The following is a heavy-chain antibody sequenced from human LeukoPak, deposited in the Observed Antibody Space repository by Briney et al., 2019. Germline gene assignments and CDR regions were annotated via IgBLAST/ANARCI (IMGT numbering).Heavy chain of an antibody. Sequence: SETLSLTRTVTGASISSHYWSWIRQPPGKGLECIGSIYPGGSIDYNPSLKSRATISGDSSKNHLSLKLTSVTAADTATYYCVKVGYGSGTWGWFDPWGQGTLVSVSA. CDR3: VKVGYGSGTWGWFDP. CDR1: GASISSHY. V-gene: IGHV4-59*11. J-gene: IGHJ5*02. CDR2: IYPGGSI. D-gene: IGHD3-10*01.